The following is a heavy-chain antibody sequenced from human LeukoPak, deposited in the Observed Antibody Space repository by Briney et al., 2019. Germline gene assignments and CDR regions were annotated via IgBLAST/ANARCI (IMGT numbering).Heavy chain of an antibody. V-gene: IGHV3-30-3*01. Sequence: PGRSLRLSCAASGFTFSSYAMHWVRQAPGKGLEWVAVISYDGSNKYYADSVKGRFTISRDNSKNTLYLQMNSLRAEDTAVYYCAKDRPDRQPLDYFDYWGQGTLVTVSS. J-gene: IGHJ4*02. CDR2: ISYDGSNK. D-gene: IGHD1-14*01. CDR3: AKDRPDRQPLDYFDY. CDR1: GFTFSSYA.